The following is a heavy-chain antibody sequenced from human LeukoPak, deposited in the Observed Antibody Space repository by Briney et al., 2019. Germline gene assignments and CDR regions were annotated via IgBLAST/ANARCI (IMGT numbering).Heavy chain of an antibody. J-gene: IGHJ6*03. CDR2: INPSGGTT. Sequence: ASVKVSCKASGYTFTSYYMHWVRQAPGQGLEWMGIINPSGGTTNYAQKFQGRVTMTRDTSTSTVYMELSSLRSEDTAVYYCARGGSSSGWYAPYYYYYMDVWGKGTTVTVSS. CDR3: ARGGSSSGWYAPYYYYYMDV. CDR1: GYTFTSYY. D-gene: IGHD6-19*01. V-gene: IGHV1-46*01.